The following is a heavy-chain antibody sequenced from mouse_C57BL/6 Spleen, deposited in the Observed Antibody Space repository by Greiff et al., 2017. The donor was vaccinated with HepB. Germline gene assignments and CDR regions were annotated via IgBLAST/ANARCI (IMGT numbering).Heavy chain of an antibody. CDR3: TRPRYYHWYFDV. J-gene: IGHJ1*03. V-gene: IGHV1-5*01. D-gene: IGHD1-1*01. CDR2: IYPGNSDT. Sequence: DVQLQESGTVLARPGASVKMSCKTSGYTFTSYWMHWVKQRPGQGLEWIGAIYPGNSDTSYNQKFKGKAKLTAVTSASTAYMELSSLTNEDSAVYYCTRPRYYHWYFDVWGTGTTVTVSS. CDR1: GYTFTSYW.